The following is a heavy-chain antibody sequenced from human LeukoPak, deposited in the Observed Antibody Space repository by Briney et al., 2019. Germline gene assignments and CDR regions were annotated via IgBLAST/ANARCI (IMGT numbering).Heavy chain of an antibody. CDR2: ISSSSYI. V-gene: IGHV3-21*01. D-gene: IGHD6-19*01. Sequence: GGSLRLSCAASGFTFSSYSMNWVRQAPGKGLEWVSSISSSSYIYYADSVKGRFTISRDNVKNSLYLQMNSLRAEDTAVYYCARERIAVAGTYYFDYWGQGTLVTVSS. CDR1: GFTFSSYS. CDR3: ARERIAVAGTYYFDY. J-gene: IGHJ4*02.